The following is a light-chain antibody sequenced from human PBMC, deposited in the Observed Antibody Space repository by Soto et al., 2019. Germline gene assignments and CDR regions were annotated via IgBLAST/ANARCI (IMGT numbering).Light chain of an antibody. CDR3: TSYAVSNYFVV. J-gene: IGLJ2*01. V-gene: IGLV2-8*01. CDR2: EVS. Sequence: QSVLTQPPSASGSPGQSVTISCTGTSSDVGGYNYVSWYQLHPGKAPKLMIYEVSKRPSGVPDRFSGSKSGNTASLTVSGLQPEDDADYYCTSYAVSNYFVVLGGGTKVTVL. CDR1: SSDVGGYNY.